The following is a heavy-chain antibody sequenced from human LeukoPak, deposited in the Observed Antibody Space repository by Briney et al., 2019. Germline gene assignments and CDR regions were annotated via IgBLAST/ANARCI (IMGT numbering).Heavy chain of an antibody. CDR2: IYYSGST. CDR3: ARGYNEYFDSL. J-gene: IGHJ4*02. CDR1: GGSISSYY. Sequence: SETLSLTCTVSGGSISSYYWSWIRQPPGKGLEWIGYIYYSGSTNYNPSLKSRVTISVDTSKNRFSLKLSSVTAADTAVYYCARGYNEYFDSLWGQGTLVTVSS. V-gene: IGHV4-59*01. D-gene: IGHD3-9*01.